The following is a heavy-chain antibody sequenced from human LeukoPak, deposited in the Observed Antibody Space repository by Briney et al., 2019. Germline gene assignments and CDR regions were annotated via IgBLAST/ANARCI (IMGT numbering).Heavy chain of an antibody. CDR3: ARSGADYIWGSYRFGSWFDP. D-gene: IGHD3-16*02. Sequence: SETLSLTCTVSGGSISSYYWSWIRQPPGKGLEWIGYIYYSGSTNYKPSLKSRVTVSVDTSKNQFSLKLNSVTAADTAVYYCARSGADYIWGSYRFGSWFDPWGQGTLVTVSS. J-gene: IGHJ5*02. CDR1: GGSISSYY. CDR2: IYYSGST. V-gene: IGHV4-59*08.